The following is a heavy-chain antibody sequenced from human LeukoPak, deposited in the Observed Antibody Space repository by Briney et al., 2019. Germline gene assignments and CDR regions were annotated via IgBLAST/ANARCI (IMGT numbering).Heavy chain of an antibody. CDR2: ISGSGGST. CDR1: GFTFSSYA. D-gene: IGHD3-3*01. Sequence: GGSLRLSCAASGFTFSSYAMRWVRQAPGKGLEWVSAISGSGGSTYYADSMKGRFTISRDNSKNTLYLQMNSLRAEDTAVYYCAKVHYDFWSGYYPDYYFDYWGQGTLVTVSS. V-gene: IGHV3-23*01. J-gene: IGHJ4*02. CDR3: AKVHYDFWSGYYPDYYFDY.